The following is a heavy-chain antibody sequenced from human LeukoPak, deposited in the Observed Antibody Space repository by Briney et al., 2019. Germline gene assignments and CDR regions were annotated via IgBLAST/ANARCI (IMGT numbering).Heavy chain of an antibody. CDR3: ARVGRYSSSDFDY. J-gene: IGHJ4*02. CDR1: GGFISSHY. Sequence: PSETLSLTCTVSGGFISSHYWNWIRQPPGKGLEWIGYIYNSGTTNYNPSLKSRVTISVDTSKHEISLRLSSVTAADTAVYYCARVGRYSSSDFDYWGQGTLVTVSS. V-gene: IGHV4-59*11. CDR2: IYNSGTT. D-gene: IGHD6-13*01.